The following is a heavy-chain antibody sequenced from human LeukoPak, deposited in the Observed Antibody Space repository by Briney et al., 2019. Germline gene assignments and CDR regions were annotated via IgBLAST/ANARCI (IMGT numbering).Heavy chain of an antibody. V-gene: IGHV3-11*04. CDR1: GFTFSDYY. CDR2: ISSSGSTI. CDR3: ARDHAPYYYGSGSYPYMDV. Sequence: GGSLRLSCAASGFTFSDYYMSWIRQAPGKGLEWVSYISSSGSTIYYADSVKGRFTISRDSAKNSLYLQMNSLRAEDTAVYYCARDHAPYYYGSGSYPYMDVWGKGTTVTVSS. D-gene: IGHD3-10*01. J-gene: IGHJ6*03.